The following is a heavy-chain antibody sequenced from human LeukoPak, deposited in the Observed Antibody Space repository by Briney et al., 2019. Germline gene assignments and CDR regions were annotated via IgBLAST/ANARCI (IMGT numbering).Heavy chain of an antibody. Sequence: GGSLRLSCAAPGFTFINAWMAWVRRAPGKGLEWVGRIKAKAHGGTIEYAAPVKGRFTISRDDSKNTLYLQMNSLKTEDTAVYYCTTDGVGVEGATYDNWGQGTLVSVSS. CDR1: GFTFINAW. D-gene: IGHD1-26*01. CDR2: IKAKAHGGTI. CDR3: TTDGVGVEGATYDN. V-gene: IGHV3-15*01. J-gene: IGHJ4*02.